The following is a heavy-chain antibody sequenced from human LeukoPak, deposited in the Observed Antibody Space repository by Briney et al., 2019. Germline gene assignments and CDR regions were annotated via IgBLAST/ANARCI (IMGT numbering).Heavy chain of an antibody. CDR3: ARIGSAAFAI. V-gene: IGHV3-48*03. D-gene: IGHD3-10*01. J-gene: IGHJ3*02. CDR1: GFTFSSYE. CDR2: ISSSGSTI. Sequence: PGGSLRLSCAASGFTFSSYEMNWVRQAPGKGLEWVSYISSSGSTIYYADSVKGRFTISRDNAKNSLYLQMNSLRAEDTAVYYCARIGSAAFAIWGQRTMVTVSS.